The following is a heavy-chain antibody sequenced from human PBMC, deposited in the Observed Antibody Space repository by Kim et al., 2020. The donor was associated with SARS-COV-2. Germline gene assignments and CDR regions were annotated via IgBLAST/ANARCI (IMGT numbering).Heavy chain of an antibody. J-gene: IGHJ6*01. D-gene: IGHD3-22*01. CDR1: GFNFTYYS. V-gene: IGHV3-21*01. Sequence: GGSLRLSCAAAGFNFTYYSMNWVRQAPGKGLEWVSSISSTGSFANYADSVKGRFTISRDNAKKTLFLQMNSLTAEDTALYYCARDRLTSSGYYSSYYFY. CDR2: ISSTGSFA. CDR3: ARDRLTSSGYYSSYYFY.